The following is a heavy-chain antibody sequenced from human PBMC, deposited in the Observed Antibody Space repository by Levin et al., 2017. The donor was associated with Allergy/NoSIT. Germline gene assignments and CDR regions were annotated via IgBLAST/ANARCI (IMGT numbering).Heavy chain of an antibody. CDR1: GFTFSDYY. CDR3: ARDLYDFWSGSQFDP. CDR2: ISSSGSTI. D-gene: IGHD3-3*01. Sequence: GESLKISCAASGFTFSDYYMSWIRQAPGKGLEWVSYISSSGSTIYYADSVKGRFTISRDNAKNSLYLQMNSLRAEDTAVYYCARDLYDFWSGSQFDPWGQGTLVTVSS. V-gene: IGHV3-11*01. J-gene: IGHJ5*02.